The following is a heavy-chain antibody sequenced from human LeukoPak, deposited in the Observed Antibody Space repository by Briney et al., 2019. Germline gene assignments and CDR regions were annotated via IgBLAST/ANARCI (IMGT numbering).Heavy chain of an antibody. D-gene: IGHD6-13*01. Sequence: PSETLSLTCAVYGGSFSGYYWSWIRQPPGKGLEWIGEINHSGSTNYNPSLKSRVTISVDTSKNQFSLKLSSVTAADTAVYHCATTPREYSSTWYYFDYWGQGILVTVSS. CDR3: ATTPREYSSTWYYFDY. J-gene: IGHJ4*02. CDR2: INHSGST. V-gene: IGHV4-34*01. CDR1: GGSFSGYY.